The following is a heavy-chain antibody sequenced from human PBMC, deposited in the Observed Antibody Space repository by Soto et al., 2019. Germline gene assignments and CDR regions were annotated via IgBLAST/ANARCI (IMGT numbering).Heavy chain of an antibody. CDR1: GFTFSSYG. CDR3: ARGEGDYGHDCIDY. Sequence: QVQLVESGGGVVQPGRSLRLSCAASGFTFSSYGMHWVRHAPGKGLEWVAVIWYDGSNKYYADSVKGRFTISRDNSKNMLYLQMNSLRAEDTAVYYCARGEGDYGHDCIDYWGQGTLVTVSS. V-gene: IGHV3-33*01. J-gene: IGHJ4*02. CDR2: IWYDGSNK. D-gene: IGHD4-17*01.